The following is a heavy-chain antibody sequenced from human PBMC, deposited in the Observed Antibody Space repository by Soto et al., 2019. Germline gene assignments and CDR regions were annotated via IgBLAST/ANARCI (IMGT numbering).Heavy chain of an antibody. D-gene: IGHD6-25*01. CDR3: VREPGSASYCFDGMGV. CDR1: GFTFSSYA. CDR2: MSYDGSNK. Sequence: QVQLVESGGGVVQPGRSLRLSCAASGFTFSSYAMHWVRQAPGKGLEWVAAMSYDGSNKYYADSVKGRFTISRDNSKKALYLQTNGLRAEGADVYLCVREPGSASYCFDGMGVRGQGTTVTGSS. V-gene: IGHV3-30-3*01. J-gene: IGHJ6*02.